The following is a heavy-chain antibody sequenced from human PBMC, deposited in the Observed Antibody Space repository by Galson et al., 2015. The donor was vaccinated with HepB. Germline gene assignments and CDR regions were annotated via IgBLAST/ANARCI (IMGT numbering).Heavy chain of an antibody. CDR3: ARGRGVLDY. Sequence: ETLSLTCAVYGGSFSGYYWSWIRQPPGKGLEWIGEINHSGSTNYNPSLKSRVTISVDTSKNQFSLKLSSVTAADTAVYYCARGRGVLDYWGQGTLVTVSS. CDR1: GGSFSGYY. V-gene: IGHV4-34*01. J-gene: IGHJ4*02. CDR2: INHSGST.